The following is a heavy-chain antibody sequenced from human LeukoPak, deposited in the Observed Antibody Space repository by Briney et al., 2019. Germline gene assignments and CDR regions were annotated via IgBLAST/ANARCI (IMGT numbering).Heavy chain of an antibody. CDR1: GRSISSSNYY. Sequence: SETLSLTCTVSGRSISSSNYYWGWIRQPPGKGLEWFGSTYYSGSTYYNPSLKSRVTVSVDTSKNQFSLKLSAVTAADTAVYYCARPGYSSSWTPVYWGQGTLVTVSS. CDR3: ARPGYSSSWTPVY. V-gene: IGHV4-39*01. J-gene: IGHJ4*02. D-gene: IGHD6-13*01. CDR2: TYYSGST.